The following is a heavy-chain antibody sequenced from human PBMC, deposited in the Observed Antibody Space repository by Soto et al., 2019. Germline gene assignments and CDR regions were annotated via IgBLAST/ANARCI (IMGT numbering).Heavy chain of an antibody. CDR2: ISGSGGST. CDR3: AKSSWYYYDTPHPGQLDY. CDR1: GFTFSSYA. V-gene: IGHV3-23*01. Sequence: SLRLSCAASGFTFSSYAMSWVRQAPGKGLEWVSAISGSGGSTYYADSVKGRFTISRDNSKNTLYLQMNSLRAEDTAVYYCAKSSWYYYDTPHPGQLDYSGQRTLVTVSS. J-gene: IGHJ4*02. D-gene: IGHD3-22*01.